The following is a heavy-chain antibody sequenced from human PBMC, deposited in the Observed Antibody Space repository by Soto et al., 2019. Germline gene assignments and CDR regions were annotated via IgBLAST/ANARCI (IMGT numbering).Heavy chain of an antibody. CDR3: ARGRYCSSTSCYTSRYYYYYGMDV. CDR2: INHSGST. V-gene: IGHV4-34*01. Sequence: SETLSLTCAFYGGSFIGYYWSWIRQPPGKGLEWIGEINHSGSTNYNPSLKSRVTISVDTSKNQFSLKLSSVTAADTAVYYCARGRYCSSTSCYTSRYYYYYGMDVWGQGTTVTVSS. J-gene: IGHJ6*02. D-gene: IGHD2-2*02. CDR1: GGSFIGYY.